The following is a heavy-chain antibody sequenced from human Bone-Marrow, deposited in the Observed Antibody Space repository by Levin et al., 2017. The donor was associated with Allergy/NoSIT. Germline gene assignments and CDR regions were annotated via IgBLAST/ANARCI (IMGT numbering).Heavy chain of an antibody. CDR1: GFTFSSYG. J-gene: IGHJ4*02. D-gene: IGHD1-26*01. Sequence: SCAASGFTFSSYGMHWVRQAPGKGLEWVAVISYDGSNKYYADSVKGRFTISRDNSKNTLYLQMNSLRAEDTAVYYCAKMGLGWELKVYYWGQGTLVTVSS. CDR2: ISYDGSNK. V-gene: IGHV3-30*18. CDR3: AKMGLGWELKVYY.